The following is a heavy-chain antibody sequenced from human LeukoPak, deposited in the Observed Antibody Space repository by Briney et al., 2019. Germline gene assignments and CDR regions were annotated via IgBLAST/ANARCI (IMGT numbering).Heavy chain of an antibody. CDR3: TGNYYGSGSYSALNY. V-gene: IGHV3-73*01. CDR2: IRSTANGYAT. D-gene: IGHD3-10*01. J-gene: IGHJ4*02. Sequence: GGSLRLSCAASGFTFSGSALHWVRQASGKGLEWVGRIRSTANGYATAYAASVKGRFTISRDDSKNTAYLQMDSLKTEDTAVYYCTGNYYGSGSYSALNYWGQGTLVTVSS. CDR1: GFTFSGSA.